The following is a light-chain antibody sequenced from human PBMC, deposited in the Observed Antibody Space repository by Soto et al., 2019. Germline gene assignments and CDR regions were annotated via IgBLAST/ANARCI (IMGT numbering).Light chain of an antibody. J-gene: IGLJ1*01. CDR1: SSDVGGYNY. V-gene: IGLV2-14*01. CDR2: DVS. CDR3: SSYTSSTHYV. Sequence: QSALTQPASVSGSPGQSITISCTGTSSDVGGYNYVSRYQQHPGKAPKLMIYDVSNRPSGVSNRFSGSKSGNTASLTISGLQAEDEADYYCSSYTSSTHYVFGTGTKVTV.